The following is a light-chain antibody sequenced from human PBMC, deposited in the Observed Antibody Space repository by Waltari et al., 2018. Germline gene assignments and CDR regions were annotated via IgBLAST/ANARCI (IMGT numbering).Light chain of an antibody. CDR1: QNVSSK. Sequence: EPVITHSPASLSLSPGVGAILSCRASQNVSSKLAWYQQKPGQAPRLLIFGASTRATGIPARFSGSGSGTEFTLTISSLQSEDFAVYYCQQYNNWPPITFGEGTRVEIK. V-gene: IGKV3-15*01. CDR2: GAS. J-gene: IGKJ5*01. CDR3: QQYNNWPPIT.